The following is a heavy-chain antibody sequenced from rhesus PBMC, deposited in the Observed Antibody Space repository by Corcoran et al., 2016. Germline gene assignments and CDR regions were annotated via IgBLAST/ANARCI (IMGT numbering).Heavy chain of an antibody. CDR2: IYWDDDK. D-gene: IGHD3-16*01. V-gene: IGHV2-1*01. CDR3: VRRRDYSADAFDF. Sequence: QVTLKESGPALVKPTQTLTLTCTFSGFSLSTSGMGVGWIRQPPGKTLEWLAHIYWDDDKRYNTSLKSRLTRSKDTSKNQVVLTMTNMDSVDTATYYWVRRRDYSADAFDFWGQGLRVTVSS. CDR1: GFSLSTSGMG. J-gene: IGHJ3*01.